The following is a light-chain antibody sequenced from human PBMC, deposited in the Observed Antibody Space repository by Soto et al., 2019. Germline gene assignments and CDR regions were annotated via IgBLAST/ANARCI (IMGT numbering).Light chain of an antibody. CDR3: QQSYSSPPT. V-gene: IGKV1-39*01. J-gene: IGKJ1*01. CDR1: QSISNH. Sequence: GASVIITCRASQSISNHLNWYQQKPGKAPKLLIFAASSLQSGVPSRFSGSRSGPDFTLTISSLQPEDFATYYCQQSYSSPPTFGQGTKVDIK. CDR2: AAS.